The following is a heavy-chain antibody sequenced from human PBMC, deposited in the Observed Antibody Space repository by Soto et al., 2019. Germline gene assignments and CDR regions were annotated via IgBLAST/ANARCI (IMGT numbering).Heavy chain of an antibody. CDR2: IYSGGNT. Sequence: GGSLRLSCAASGFTISSNYMSWVRQAPGKGLEWVSVIYSGGNTYYADSVKGRFTISRDNSKNTLYLQMNSLRAEDTALYYCAKVDTALGYYYYALDVWGQGTTVTVSS. D-gene: IGHD5-18*01. V-gene: IGHV3-66*01. CDR1: GFTISSNY. J-gene: IGHJ6*02. CDR3: AKVDTALGYYYYALDV.